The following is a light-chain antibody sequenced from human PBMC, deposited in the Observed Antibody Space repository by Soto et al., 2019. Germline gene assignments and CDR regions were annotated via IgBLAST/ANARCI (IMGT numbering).Light chain of an antibody. J-gene: IGKJ2*01. Sequence: EIVLTQSPATLSLSPGQRATLSCRASQSVTFYLAWYQQKPGQAPRLLIYDTSNWATGIPARFSGSGSGTEFTLTISSLEPGDFALYYCQQRVTWPPTFGQGTKLEIK. CDR1: QSVTFY. V-gene: IGKV3-11*01. CDR3: QQRVTWPPT. CDR2: DTS.